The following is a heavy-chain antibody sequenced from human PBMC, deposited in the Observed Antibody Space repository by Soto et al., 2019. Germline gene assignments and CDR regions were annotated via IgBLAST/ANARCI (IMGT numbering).Heavy chain of an antibody. CDR3: AKYPTPRDFLFIHYFDS. J-gene: IGHJ4*02. CDR1: GLTSGPYG. D-gene: IGHD3-10*02. Sequence: EVQLLESGGGLVEPGGSLRLSCAASGLTSGPYGMTWVRQAPGRGLEWVSTISGSGFSTHYAESVQGRFTISRDNSKNTMYLQMTSLRAEDTAVYYSAKYPTPRDFLFIHYFDSWGQGSLVTVSS. V-gene: IGHV3-23*01. CDR2: ISGSGFST.